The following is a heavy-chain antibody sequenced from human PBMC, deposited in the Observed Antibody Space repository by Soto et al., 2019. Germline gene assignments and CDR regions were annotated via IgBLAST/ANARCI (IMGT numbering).Heavy chain of an antibody. V-gene: IGHV3-13*01. Sequence: GSLRLSCAASGFTFSSYDMHWVRQATGKGLEWVSAIGTAGDTYYPGSVKGRFTISRENAKNSLYLQMNSLRAGDTAVYYCARGYSSGLDDAFDIWGQGTMVTVSS. D-gene: IGHD6-19*01. CDR3: ARGYSSGLDDAFDI. CDR2: IGTAGDT. J-gene: IGHJ3*02. CDR1: GFTFSSYD.